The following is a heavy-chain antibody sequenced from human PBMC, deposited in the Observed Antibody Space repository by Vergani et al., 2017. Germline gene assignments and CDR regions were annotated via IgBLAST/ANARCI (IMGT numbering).Heavy chain of an antibody. J-gene: IGHJ6*02. CDR2: ISSSSSYI. CDR3: ARDGLRPYYYESSGNSRYYYYGMDV. Sequence: EVQLLESGGGLVKPGGSLRLSCAASGFTFSSYSMNWVRQAPGNGLEWVSSISSSSSYIYYADSVKGRFTISRDNAKNSLYRQMNSLRAEDTAVYYCARDGLRPYYYESSGNSRYYYYGMDVWSQGTTVTVSS. V-gene: IGHV3-21*02. CDR1: GFTFSSYS. D-gene: IGHD3-22*01.